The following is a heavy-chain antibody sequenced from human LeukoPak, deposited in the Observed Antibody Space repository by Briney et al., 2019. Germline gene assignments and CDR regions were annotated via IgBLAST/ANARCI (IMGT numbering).Heavy chain of an antibody. CDR2: INPSGAST. V-gene: IGHV1-46*01. J-gene: IGHJ4*02. CDR1: GYTFTSYF. Sequence: GASVKVSCKTSGYTFTSYFIHWVRQAPGQGLEWMGIINPSGASTSYAQRFQCRVTMTRDMSTSTVYMELSSLRSEDTAVYYCARETPGTGAFDYWGQGTLVTVSS. D-gene: IGHD3/OR15-3a*01. CDR3: ARETPGTGAFDY.